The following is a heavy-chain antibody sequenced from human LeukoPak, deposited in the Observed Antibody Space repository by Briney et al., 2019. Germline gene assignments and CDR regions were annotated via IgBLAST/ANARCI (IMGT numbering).Heavy chain of an antibody. CDR2: IHTSGST. CDR3: ARHATIENYWYFDL. D-gene: IGHD4/OR15-4a*01. Sequence: SETLSLTCTVSGGSISSGTYYWSWIRRPAGKGLEWIGRIHTSGSTNYNPSLQSRVTISVDTSKNQFSLRLSSVTAADTAVYYCARHATIENYWYFDLWGRGTLVTVSS. CDR1: GGSISSGTYY. J-gene: IGHJ2*01. V-gene: IGHV4-61*02.